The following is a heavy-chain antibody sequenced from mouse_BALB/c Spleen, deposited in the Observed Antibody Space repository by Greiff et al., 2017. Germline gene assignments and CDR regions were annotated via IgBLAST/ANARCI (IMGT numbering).Heavy chain of an antibody. J-gene: IGHJ3*01. CDR3: AREGYAAWLAY. V-gene: IGHV5-9-4*01. CDR2: ISSGGSYT. Sequence: EVQVVESGGGLVKPGGSLKLSCAASGFTFSSYAMSWVRQSPEKRLEWVAEISSGGSYTYYPDTVTGRFTISRDNAKNTLYLEMSSLRSEDTAMYYCAREGYAAWLAYWGQGTLVTVSA. CDR1: GFTFSSYA. D-gene: IGHD3-1*01.